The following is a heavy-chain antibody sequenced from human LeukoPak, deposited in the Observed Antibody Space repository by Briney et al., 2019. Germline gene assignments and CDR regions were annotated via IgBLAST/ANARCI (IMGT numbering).Heavy chain of an antibody. V-gene: IGHV3-66*02. CDR1: GFIVSSNH. Sequence: PGGSLRLSXAASGFIVSSNHMSWVRQAPGKGLEWVSVIYSGGSTYYADSVKGRFTISRDNSKNTLYLQMNSLGAEDTAVYYCARDSRGHDAFDIWGQGTMVTVSS. D-gene: IGHD3-10*01. CDR2: IYSGGST. CDR3: ARDSRGHDAFDI. J-gene: IGHJ3*02.